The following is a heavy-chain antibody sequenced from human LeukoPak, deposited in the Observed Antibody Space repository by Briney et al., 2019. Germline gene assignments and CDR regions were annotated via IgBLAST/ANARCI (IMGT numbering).Heavy chain of an antibody. Sequence: PPETLSLTCAVYGGSFSGYYWSWIRQPPGKGLEWIGEINHSGSTNYNPSLKSRVTISVDTSKNQFSLKLSSVTAADTAVYYCARGGRFLEWLVFYYYYMDVWGKGTTVTVSS. CDR3: ARGGRFLEWLVFYYYYMDV. V-gene: IGHV4-34*01. J-gene: IGHJ6*03. D-gene: IGHD3-3*01. CDR1: GGSFSGYY. CDR2: INHSGST.